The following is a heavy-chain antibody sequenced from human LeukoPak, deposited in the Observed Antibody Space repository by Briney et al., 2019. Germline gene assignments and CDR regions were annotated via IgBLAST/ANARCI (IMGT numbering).Heavy chain of an antibody. CDR2: IYYSGST. CDR3: ARVRNDVRSRWFDP. CDR1: GGSISSYY. J-gene: IGHJ5*02. Sequence: TSETLSLTCTVSGGSISSYYWSWIRQPPGKGLEWIGYIYYSGSTNYNPSLKSRVTISIDTSKNQFSLKLSSVTAADTAVYYCARVRNDVRSRWFDPWGQGTLVTVSS. V-gene: IGHV4-59*01. D-gene: IGHD1-1*01.